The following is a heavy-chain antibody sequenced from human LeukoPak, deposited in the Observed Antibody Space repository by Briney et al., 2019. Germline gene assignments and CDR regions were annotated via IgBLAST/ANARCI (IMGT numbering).Heavy chain of an antibody. J-gene: IGHJ4*02. Sequence: SVKVSCKASGGTFSSYAISWVRQPPGQGLQWMGGIIPIFGTANYAQKFQGRVTITADESTSTAYMELSSLRSEDTAVYYCARDHPTAAGPEAFDYWGQGTLVAVSS. CDR2: IIPIFGTA. D-gene: IGHD6-13*01. CDR3: ARDHPTAAGPEAFDY. CDR1: GGTFSSYA. V-gene: IGHV1-69*13.